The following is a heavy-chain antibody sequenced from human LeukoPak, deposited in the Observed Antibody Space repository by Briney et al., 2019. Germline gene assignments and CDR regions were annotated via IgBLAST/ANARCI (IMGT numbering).Heavy chain of an antibody. Sequence: GGTLRLSCAASGFTFSSYGMSWVRQAPGKGLEWVSAISGSGGSTYYADSVKGRFTISRDNAKNSLYLQMNSLRAEDTAVYYCARDPNYGSGSYLYYYMDVWGKGTTVTVSS. CDR3: ARDPNYGSGSYLYYYMDV. D-gene: IGHD3-10*01. CDR1: GFTFSSYG. J-gene: IGHJ6*03. CDR2: ISGSGGST. V-gene: IGHV3-23*01.